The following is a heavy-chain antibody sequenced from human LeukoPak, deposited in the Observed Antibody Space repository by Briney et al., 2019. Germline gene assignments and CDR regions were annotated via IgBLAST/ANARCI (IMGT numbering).Heavy chain of an antibody. V-gene: IGHV3-30*18. J-gene: IGHJ4*02. CDR3: ANLNQFGELFFSY. D-gene: IGHD3-10*01. CDR1: GFTFSSYG. CDR2: ISYDGSNK. Sequence: GGSLRLSCAASGFTFSSYGMHWVRQAPGKGLEWVAVISYDGSNKYYADSVKGRFTISRDNSKNTLYLQMNSLRAKDTAVYYCANLNQFGELFFSYWGQGTLVTVSS.